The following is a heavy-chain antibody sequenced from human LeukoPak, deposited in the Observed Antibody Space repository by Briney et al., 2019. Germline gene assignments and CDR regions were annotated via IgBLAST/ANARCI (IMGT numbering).Heavy chain of an antibody. D-gene: IGHD3-3*01. CDR2: ISYDGSNK. CDR1: GFTFSSYW. J-gene: IGHJ5*02. V-gene: IGHV3-30*18. Sequence: GGSLRLSCAASGFTFSSYWMHWVRQAPGKGLEWVAVISYDGSNKYYADSVKGRFTISRDNSKNTLYLQMNSLRAEDTAVYYCAKSRYDFWSGYRFENWFDPWGQGTLVTVSS. CDR3: AKSRYDFWSGYRFENWFDP.